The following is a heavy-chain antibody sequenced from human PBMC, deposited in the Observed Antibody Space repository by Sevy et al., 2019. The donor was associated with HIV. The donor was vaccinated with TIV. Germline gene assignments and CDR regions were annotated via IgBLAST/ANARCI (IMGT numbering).Heavy chain of an antibody. J-gene: IGHJ4*02. D-gene: IGHD6-19*01. CDR2: IYTSGST. CDR1: GGSISSYY. V-gene: IGHV4-4*07. Sequence: SETLSLTCTVSGGSISSYYWSWIRQPAGKGLEWIGRIYTSGSTNYNPSLKSRVTMSVDTSKNQFSLKLSSVTAADTAVDYWARGGGGSSGWYEWGYYFDYWGQGTLVTVSS. CDR3: ARGGGGSSGWYEWGYYFDY.